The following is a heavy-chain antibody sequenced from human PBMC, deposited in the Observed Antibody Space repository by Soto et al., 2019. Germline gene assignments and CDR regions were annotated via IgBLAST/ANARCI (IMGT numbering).Heavy chain of an antibody. J-gene: IGHJ4*02. D-gene: IGHD6-19*01. Sequence: GGSLRLSCTASGFTFGDYAMSWFRQAPGKGLEWVGFIRSKAYGGTTEYAASVKGRFTISRDDSKSIAYLQMNSLKTEDTAVYYCTRDISSGWTDSFDYWGQGTLVTVSS. CDR2: IRSKAYGGTT. CDR1: GFTFGDYA. CDR3: TRDISSGWTDSFDY. V-gene: IGHV3-49*03.